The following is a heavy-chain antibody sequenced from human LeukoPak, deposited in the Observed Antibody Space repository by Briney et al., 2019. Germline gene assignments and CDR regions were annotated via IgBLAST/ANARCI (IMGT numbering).Heavy chain of an antibody. V-gene: IGHV3-20*04. Sequence: GGSLRLSCAASGFTFDDYGMSWVRQAPGKGLEWVSGINWNGGSTGYADSVKGRFTISRDNAKNSLYLQMNSLRAEDTALYYCARYKAHNYGDYHPYYYYCMDVWGKGTTVTVSS. CDR2: INWNGGST. D-gene: IGHD4-17*01. CDR1: GFTFDDYG. J-gene: IGHJ6*03. CDR3: ARYKAHNYGDYHPYYYYCMDV.